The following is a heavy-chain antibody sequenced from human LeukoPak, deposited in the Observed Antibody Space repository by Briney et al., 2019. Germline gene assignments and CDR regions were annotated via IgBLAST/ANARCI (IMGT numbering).Heavy chain of an antibody. Sequence: PSETLSLTCTVSGGSISSSSYYWDWLRQPPGKGREWIGSIYYSGSTYYNPSLKSRVTISVDTSKKQLSLKLSSVTAADTAVYYCARQDDYNFDYWGQGTLVTVSS. CDR2: IYYSGST. D-gene: IGHD5-24*01. CDR3: ARQDDYNFDY. J-gene: IGHJ4*02. V-gene: IGHV4-39*01. CDR1: GGSISSSSYY.